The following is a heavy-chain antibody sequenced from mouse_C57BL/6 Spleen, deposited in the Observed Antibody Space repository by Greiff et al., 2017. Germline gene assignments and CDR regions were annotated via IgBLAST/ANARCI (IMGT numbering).Heavy chain of an antibody. CDR3: AIDDGSSYRFAY. J-gene: IGHJ3*01. CDR1: GYAFSSSW. Sequence: QVQLQQSGPELVKPGASVKISCKASGYAFSSSWMNWVKQRPGQGLEWIGRIYPGDGDTNYNGKFKGKATLTADKSSSTAYMQLSSLTSEDSAVYFCAIDDGSSYRFAYWGQGTTVTVSA. CDR2: IYPGDGDT. V-gene: IGHV1-82*01. D-gene: IGHD1-1*01.